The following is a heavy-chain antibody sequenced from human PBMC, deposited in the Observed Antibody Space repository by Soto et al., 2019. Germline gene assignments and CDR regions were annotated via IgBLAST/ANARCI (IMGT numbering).Heavy chain of an antibody. J-gene: IGHJ3*02. D-gene: IGHD6-19*01. CDR2: XXGSGGNT. CDR1: GFTFSSXX. CDR3: AKRTREIIAVAGKQGAFDI. Sequence: GGSLRLSCAASGFTFSSXXXXXXXQAPGKGLEWVXXXXGSGGNTYYADSVKGRFTISRDNSKNTLYLQMNSLRAEDTAVYYCAKRTREIIAVAGKQGAFDIWGQGTMVTVSS. V-gene: IGHV3-23*01.